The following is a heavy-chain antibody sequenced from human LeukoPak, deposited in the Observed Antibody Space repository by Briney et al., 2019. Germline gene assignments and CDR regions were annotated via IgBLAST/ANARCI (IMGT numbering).Heavy chain of an antibody. CDR3: ARGADSGYSSDN. CDR1: GFTFSNYW. V-gene: IGHV3-74*01. Sequence: GGSLRLSCAASGFTFSNYWMHWVRKAPGKGLVWVSRINSDGRSTNYADSVKGRFTISRDNAKNTLYLQMNSLRAEDTAVYYCARGADSGYSSDNWGQGTLVSVSS. CDR2: INSDGRST. D-gene: IGHD3-9*01. J-gene: IGHJ4*02.